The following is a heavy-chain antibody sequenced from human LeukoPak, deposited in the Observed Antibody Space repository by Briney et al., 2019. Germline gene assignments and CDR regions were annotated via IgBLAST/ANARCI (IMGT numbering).Heavy chain of an antibody. CDR3: ARDYGSGDSTDAFDI. CDR2: IYYSGST. J-gene: IGHJ3*02. D-gene: IGHD3-10*01. V-gene: IGHV4-31*03. CDR1: GGSISSGGYY. Sequence: PSETLSLTCTVSGGSISSGGYYWSWIRQHPGKGLEWIGYIYYSGSTYYNPSLKSRVTISVDTSKNQFSLKLSSVTAADTAVYYCARDYGSGDSTDAFDIWGQGTMVTVSS.